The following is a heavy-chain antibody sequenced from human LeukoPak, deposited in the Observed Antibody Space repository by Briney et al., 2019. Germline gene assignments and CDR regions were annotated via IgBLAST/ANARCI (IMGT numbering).Heavy chain of an antibody. CDR2: IYYSGSK. V-gene: IGHV4-59*01. CDR1: GASISSYL. D-gene: IGHD3-10*01. Sequence: LETLSLTCTVSGASISSYLWTWIRQPPGKGLEWIGNIYYSGSKNHSPSLKSRLTMSVDTSNNQVSLKLTAVTAADTGVYYCASFGGSYLDYWGQGTLVSVSS. J-gene: IGHJ4*02. CDR3: ASFGGSYLDY.